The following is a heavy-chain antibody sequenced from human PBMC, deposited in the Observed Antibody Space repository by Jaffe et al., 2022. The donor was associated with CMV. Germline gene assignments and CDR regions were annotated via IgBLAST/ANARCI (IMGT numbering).Heavy chain of an antibody. Sequence: EVQLVESGGGLIQPGGSLRLSCAASGFTVSSNYMSWVRQAPGKGLEWVSVIYSGGSTYYADSVKGRFTISRDNSKNTLYLQMNSLRAEDTAVYYCARDSTPQWLVPRYYYGMDVWGQGTTVTVSS. CDR1: GFTVSSNY. V-gene: IGHV3-53*01. J-gene: IGHJ6*02. CDR3: ARDSTPQWLVPRYYYGMDV. CDR2: IYSGGST. D-gene: IGHD6-19*01.